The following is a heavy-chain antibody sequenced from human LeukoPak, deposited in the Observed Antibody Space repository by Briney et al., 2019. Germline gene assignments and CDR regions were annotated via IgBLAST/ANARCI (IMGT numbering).Heavy chain of an antibody. J-gene: IGHJ4*02. CDR3: AKDAIGQYRPYYFDH. CDR2: ISGSGGST. CDR1: GFSFSNFA. V-gene: IGHV3-23*01. D-gene: IGHD3-16*02. Sequence: PGGSLRLSCEVSGFSFSNFAMSWVRQAAGKGLEWVSAISGSGGSTYYAESVQGRFTISRDNSKNTLYLQMNSLRAEDTAVYYCAKDAIGQYRPYYFDHWGQGTLVPVSS.